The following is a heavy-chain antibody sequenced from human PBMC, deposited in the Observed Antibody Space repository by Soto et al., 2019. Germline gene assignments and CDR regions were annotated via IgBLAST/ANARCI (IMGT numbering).Heavy chain of an antibody. CDR3: AMVDNYVTPTPQDV. Sequence: QVQLVQSGDEVRKPGSSVKVSCKASGYIFVNYGIAWVRQAPGQGLEWMGWISPYSGNTQYASKVQGRLTVTTDTATSTAYTDLGSLTSDNTAVYYSAMVDNYVTPTPQDVWGQGTTGSVSS. D-gene: IGHD4-4*01. V-gene: IGHV1-18*01. CDR2: ISPYSGNT. CDR1: GYIFVNYG. J-gene: IGHJ6*02.